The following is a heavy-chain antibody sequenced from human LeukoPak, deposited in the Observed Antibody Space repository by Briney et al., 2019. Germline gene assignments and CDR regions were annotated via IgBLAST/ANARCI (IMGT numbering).Heavy chain of an antibody. V-gene: IGHV4-59*01. Sequence: PSETLSLTCTVSGGSISSYYWSWIRQPPGKGLEWIGYIYYSGSTNYNPSLKSRVTISVDTSKNQFSLKLSSVTAADTAVYYCARWSSGWTRGAPELIWYFDLWGRSTLVTVSS. CDR2: IYYSGST. CDR1: GGSISSYY. J-gene: IGHJ2*01. D-gene: IGHD6-19*01. CDR3: ARWSSGWTRGAPELIWYFDL.